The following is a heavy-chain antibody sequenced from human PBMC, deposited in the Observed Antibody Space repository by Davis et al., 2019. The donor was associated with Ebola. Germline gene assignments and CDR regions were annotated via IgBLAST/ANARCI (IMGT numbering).Heavy chain of an antibody. CDR3: ARGKLWFDY. Sequence: SETLSLTCAVSGGSISSGGYSWSWIRQPPGKGLEWIGYIYHSGSTYYNPSLKSRVTISVDRSKNQFSLKLSSVTAADTAVYYCARGKLWFDYWGQGTLVTVSS. CDR1: GGSISSGGYS. D-gene: IGHD3-16*01. J-gene: IGHJ4*02. V-gene: IGHV4-30-2*01. CDR2: IYHSGST.